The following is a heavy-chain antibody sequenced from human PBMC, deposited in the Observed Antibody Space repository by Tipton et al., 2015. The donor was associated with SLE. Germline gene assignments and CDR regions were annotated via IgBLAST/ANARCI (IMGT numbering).Heavy chain of an antibody. CDR1: GGSISSHY. J-gene: IGHJ3*01. Sequence: TLSLTCTVSGGSISSHYWSWIRQPPGKGLEWIGYIYDTGSTHYNPSLKSRITISLDTSKNQFALKLSSVTAADTALYYCARTYGDAAFDLWGQGTKVTVSS. V-gene: IGHV4-59*11. D-gene: IGHD4-17*01. CDR3: ARTYGDAAFDL. CDR2: IYDTGST.